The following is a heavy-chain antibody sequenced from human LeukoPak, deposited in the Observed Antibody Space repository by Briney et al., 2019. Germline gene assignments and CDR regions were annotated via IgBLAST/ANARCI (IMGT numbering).Heavy chain of an antibody. V-gene: IGHV4-39*01. CDR1: GGSISSSSYY. CDR3: AKLSIAARQGSGY. Sequence: SETLSLTCTVSGGSISSSSYYWGWIRQPPGKGLEWIGSIYYSGSTYYNPSLKSRVTISVDTSKNQFSLKLSSVTAADTAAYYCAKLSIAARQGSGYWGQGTLVTVSS. J-gene: IGHJ4*02. CDR2: IYYSGST. D-gene: IGHD6-6*01.